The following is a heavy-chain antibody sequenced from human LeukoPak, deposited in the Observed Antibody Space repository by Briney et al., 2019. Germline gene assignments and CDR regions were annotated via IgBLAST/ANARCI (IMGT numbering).Heavy chain of an antibody. CDR3: ARGLPSEVRAEGPI. Sequence: GGSLRLSCAVSGFIFSDYYMTWIRQAPGKGLEWIAYISNSGNTKYYTDSVRGRFTISRDNAKNTLYLQMNSLRAEDTAVYYCARGLPSEVRAEGPIWGQGTMVTVSS. V-gene: IGHV3-11*04. J-gene: IGHJ3*02. D-gene: IGHD3-10*01. CDR1: GFIFSDYY. CDR2: ISNSGNTK.